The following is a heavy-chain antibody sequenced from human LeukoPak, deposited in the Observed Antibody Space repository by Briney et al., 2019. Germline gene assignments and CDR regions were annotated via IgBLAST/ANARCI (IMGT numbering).Heavy chain of an antibody. CDR3: ARARIMITFGGVIVIFDY. CDR2: INHSGST. Sequence: SETLSLTCAVYGGSFSGYYWSWIRQPPGKGLEWIGEINHSGSTNYNPSLKSRVTISVDTSKNQFSLKLSPVTAADTAVYYCARARIMITFGGVIVIFDYWGQGTLVTVSS. D-gene: IGHD3-16*02. CDR1: GGSFSGYY. J-gene: IGHJ4*02. V-gene: IGHV4-34*01.